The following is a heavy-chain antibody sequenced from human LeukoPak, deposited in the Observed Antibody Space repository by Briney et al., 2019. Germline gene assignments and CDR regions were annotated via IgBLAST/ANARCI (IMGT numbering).Heavy chain of an antibody. CDR2: ISGSGDNT. CDR3: AKGSYYDSSGSFYFDY. CDR1: GFTFSSYA. D-gene: IGHD3-22*01. Sequence: GGSLRLSCAASGFTFSSYAMSWVRQAPGKGLEWVSGISGSGDNTYYADSVKGRFTISRDNSKNTLYVQVNSLGTEDTAAYYCAKGSYYDSSGSFYFDYWGQGTPVTVSS. J-gene: IGHJ4*02. V-gene: IGHV3-23*01.